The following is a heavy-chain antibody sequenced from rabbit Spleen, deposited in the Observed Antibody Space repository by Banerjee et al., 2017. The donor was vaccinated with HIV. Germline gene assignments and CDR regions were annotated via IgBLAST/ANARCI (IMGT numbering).Heavy chain of an antibody. D-gene: IGHD8-1*01. CDR3: ARDTGTSFSTYGMDL. Sequence: QSLEESGGDLVKPGASLTLTCTASGFSFSSSYYMCWVRQAPGKGLEWIACIDAGSSDFTYHASWAKGRFTISKTSSTTVTLQMTSLTAADTATYFCARDTGTSFSTYGMDLWGPGTLVTVS. CDR1: GFSFSSSYY. V-gene: IGHV1S40*01. J-gene: IGHJ6*01. CDR2: IDAGSSDFT.